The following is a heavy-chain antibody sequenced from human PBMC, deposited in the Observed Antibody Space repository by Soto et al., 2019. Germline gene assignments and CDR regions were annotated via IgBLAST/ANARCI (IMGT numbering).Heavy chain of an antibody. V-gene: IGHV4-59*01. CDR1: GGSISSYY. J-gene: IGHJ4*02. CDR2: IYYSGST. Sequence: QVQLQESGPGLVKPSETLSLTCTVSGGSISSYYWSWIRQPPGKGLEWIGYIYYSGSTNYNPSLTSRVTIAVDTSKNQFSLKLSSVTAADTAVYYCARDPELDGEYYFDYWGQGTLVTVSS. CDR3: ARDPELDGEYYFDY. D-gene: IGHD3-10*01.